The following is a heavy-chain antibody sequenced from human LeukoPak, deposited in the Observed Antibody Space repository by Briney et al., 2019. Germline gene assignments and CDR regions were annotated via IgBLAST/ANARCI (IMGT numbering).Heavy chain of an antibody. CDR1: GGTFSSYA. CDR2: IIPIFGTA. J-gene: IGHJ4*02. CDR3: ARAIVGATTREGFGY. Sequence: SVKVSCKASGGTFSSYAISWVRQAPGQGLEWMGGIIPIFGTANYAQKFQGRVTITADESTSTAYMELSSLRSEDTAVYYCARAIVGATTREGFGYWGQGTLVTVSS. V-gene: IGHV1-69*13. D-gene: IGHD1-26*01.